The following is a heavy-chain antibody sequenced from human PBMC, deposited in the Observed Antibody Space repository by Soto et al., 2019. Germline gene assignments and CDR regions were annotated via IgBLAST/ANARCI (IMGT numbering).Heavy chain of an antibody. CDR1: GFTFTSSA. CDR3: ARDDTAMAPTARFDY. J-gene: IGHJ4*02. D-gene: IGHD5-18*01. CDR2: IVVGSGNT. Sequence: ASVKVSCKASGFTFTSSAMQWVRQARGQRLEWIGWIVVGSGNTNYAQKYQERVTITRDMSTSTAYMELSSLRSEDTAVYYCARDDTAMAPTARFDYWGQGTLVTVSS. V-gene: IGHV1-58*02.